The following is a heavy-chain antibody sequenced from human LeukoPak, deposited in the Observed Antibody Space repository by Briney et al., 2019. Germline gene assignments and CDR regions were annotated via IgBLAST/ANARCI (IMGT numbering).Heavy chain of an antibody. CDR3: AKVLRRTLLSFGESRFDY. CDR2: ISGSGGST. CDR1: GFTFSSYA. D-gene: IGHD3-10*01. V-gene: IGHV3-23*01. J-gene: IGHJ4*02. Sequence: GGSLRLSCAASGFTFSSYAMSWVRQAPGKGLEWVSAISGSGGSTYYADSVKGRFTISRDNSKNTLYLQMNSLRAEDTAVYYCAKVLRRTLLSFGESRFDYWGQGTLVTVSS.